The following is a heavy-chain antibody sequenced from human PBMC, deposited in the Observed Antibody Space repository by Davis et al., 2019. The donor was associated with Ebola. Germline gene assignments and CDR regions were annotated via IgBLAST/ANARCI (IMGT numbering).Heavy chain of an antibody. J-gene: IGHJ4*02. CDR2: ISGSSYYI. CDR1: GFMFSSYA. CDR3: ARSEPPDY. V-gene: IGHV3-21*01. Sequence: GESLKISCSASGFMFSSYAMHWVRQAPGKGLEWVSSISGSSYYIYYAVSVMGRFTISRDNAENSLYLQMNSLRAEDTAVYYCARSEPPDYWGQGTLVTVSS. D-gene: IGHD1-14*01.